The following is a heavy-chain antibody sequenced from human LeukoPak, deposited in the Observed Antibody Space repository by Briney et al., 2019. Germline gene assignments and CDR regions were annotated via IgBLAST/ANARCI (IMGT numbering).Heavy chain of an antibody. Sequence: SETLSLTCTVSGGSISSGSYYWSWIRQPAGKGLEWIGRIYTSGSTNYNPSLKSRVTISVDTSKNQFSLKLSSVTAADTAVYYCARALYYYDSSGYYGLDYWGQGTLVTVSS. J-gene: IGHJ4*02. V-gene: IGHV4-61*02. CDR2: IYTSGST. CDR3: ARALYYYDSSGYYGLDY. D-gene: IGHD3-22*01. CDR1: GGSISSGSYY.